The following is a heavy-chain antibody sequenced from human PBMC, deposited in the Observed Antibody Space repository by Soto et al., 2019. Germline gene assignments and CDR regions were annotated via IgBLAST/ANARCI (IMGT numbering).Heavy chain of an antibody. Sequence: QVQLQESGPGLVKPSETLSLNCTISGDSVSSDRYYWSWIRQPPGKGLEWIGYIYDSESTNPSLKSRVTMSADTCRNHFSLNLSSVTAADTAVYYCAALKRIVAGDYWGQGALVSVSS. CDR1: GDSVSSDRYY. V-gene: IGHV4-61*03. CDR3: AALKRIVAGDY. D-gene: IGHD1-26*01. J-gene: IGHJ4*02. CDR2: IYDSEST.